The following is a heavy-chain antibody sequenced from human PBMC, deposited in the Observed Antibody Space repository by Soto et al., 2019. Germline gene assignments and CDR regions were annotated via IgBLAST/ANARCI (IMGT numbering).Heavy chain of an antibody. CDR3: ARESSSWSYNWFDP. J-gene: IGHJ5*02. D-gene: IGHD6-13*01. CDR2: INAGNGNT. CDR1: GYSFTSYA. Sequence: ASVKVSCKASGYSFTSYAIHWMRQAPGQRLEWMGWINAGNGNTKDPQKFQGRVTLTTDTSTSTAYMELSSLRSDDTAVYYCARESSSWSYNWFDPWGQGTLVTVSS. V-gene: IGHV1-3*01.